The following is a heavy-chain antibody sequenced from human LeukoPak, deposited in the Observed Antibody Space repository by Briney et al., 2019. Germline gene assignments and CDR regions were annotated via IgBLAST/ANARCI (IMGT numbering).Heavy chain of an antibody. CDR3: ARVGSGYGKYFDY. V-gene: IGHV1-2*02. J-gene: IGHJ4*02. CDR2: INNNSGGT. CDR1: ASTFTCYY. D-gene: IGHD2-15*01. Sequence: GSAVTVSRKSAASTFTCYYMHWLGQPPGQGLEWVGWINNNSGGTNYAQEFEGRLTITRDNSISTVYLELSRLRSDDTAVYYCARVGSGYGKYFDYWGQGTLVTVSS.